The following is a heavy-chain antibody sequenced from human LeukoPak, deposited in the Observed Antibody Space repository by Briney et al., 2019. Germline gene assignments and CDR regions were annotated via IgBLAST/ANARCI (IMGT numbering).Heavy chain of an antibody. CDR3: ARDQAAAIRENIYYYYYYMDV. J-gene: IGHJ6*03. CDR2: ISSSGSTI. V-gene: IGHV3-11*04. CDR1: GFTFSDYY. D-gene: IGHD6-13*01. Sequence: PGGSLRLSCAASGFTFSDYYMSWIRQAPGKGLEWVSYISSSGSTIYYADSVKGRFTISRDNAKNSLYLQMNSLRAEDTAVYYCARDQAAAIRENIYYYYYYMDVWGKGTTVTVSS.